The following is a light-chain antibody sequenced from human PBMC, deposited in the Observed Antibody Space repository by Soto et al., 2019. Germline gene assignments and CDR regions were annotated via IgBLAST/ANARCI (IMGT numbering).Light chain of an antibody. Sequence: DIQMTQSPSSLSASVSERVTITCRASQSVRSYLNWYQQKPGKAPKLLIYDASSLESGVPSRFSGSGSGTEFTLTISSLQPDDFATYYCQQYNSYGWTFGQGTKVDIK. CDR1: QSVRSY. J-gene: IGKJ1*01. CDR3: QQYNSYGWT. CDR2: DAS. V-gene: IGKV1-5*01.